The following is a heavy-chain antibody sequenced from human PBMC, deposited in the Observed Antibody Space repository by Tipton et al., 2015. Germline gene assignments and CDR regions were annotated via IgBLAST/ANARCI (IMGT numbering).Heavy chain of an antibody. CDR3: ASPNWNTLFDY. CDR2: IYYSGST. J-gene: IGHJ4*02. V-gene: IGHV4-39*01. Sequence: TLSLTCTVSGGSIRSSSYYWGWIRQPPGKGLEWIGNIYYSGSTYYNPSLKSRVTISVDTPKNQISLKLSSVTAADTAVYYCASPNWNTLFDYWGQGTLVTVSS. CDR1: GGSIRSSSYY. D-gene: IGHD1/OR15-1a*01.